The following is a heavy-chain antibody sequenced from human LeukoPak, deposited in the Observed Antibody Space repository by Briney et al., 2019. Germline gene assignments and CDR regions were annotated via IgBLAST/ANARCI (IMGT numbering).Heavy chain of an antibody. V-gene: IGHV4-39*07. J-gene: IGHJ4*02. CDR1: GGSISSSSYY. CDR2: IYYSGST. CDR3: AKDPLQAASHIYFDS. D-gene: IGHD6-6*01. Sequence: SETLSLTCTVSGGSISSSSYYWGWIRQPPGKGLEWIGSIYYSGSTYYNPSLKSRVTISVGTSKNQFSLKLSSVTAADTAVYYCAKDPLQAASHIYFDSWGPGTLVTVSS.